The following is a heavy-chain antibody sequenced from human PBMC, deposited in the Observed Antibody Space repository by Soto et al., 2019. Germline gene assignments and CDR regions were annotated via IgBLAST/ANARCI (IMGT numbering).Heavy chain of an antibody. V-gene: IGHV4-39*01. Sequence: AETLSLNGTISGGSISSSSYYWGWIRQPPGKGLEWIGSIYYSGSTYYNPSLKSRVTISVDTSKNQFSLKLSSVTAADTAVYYCGRLEGLATISYYFDYWGQGALVTVSS. J-gene: IGHJ4*02. CDR2: IYYSGST. CDR1: GGSISSSSYY. CDR3: GRLEGLATISYYFDY. D-gene: IGHD3-9*01.